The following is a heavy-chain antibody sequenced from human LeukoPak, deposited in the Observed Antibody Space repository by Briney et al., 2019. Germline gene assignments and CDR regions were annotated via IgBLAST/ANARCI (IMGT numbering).Heavy chain of an antibody. D-gene: IGHD4-17*01. V-gene: IGHV3-48*02. J-gene: IGHJ4*02. CDR1: GFAFSMYN. CDR3: ARDNTVANAY. Sequence: GGSLRLSCAASGFAFSMYNMNWVREAPGKGREGLSYISGSCNTIYYGDSVRGRFTISSDNAKNSLYLQMNSLRDEDTAVYYCARDNTVANAYWGQGPLVTVSS. CDR2: ISGSCNTI.